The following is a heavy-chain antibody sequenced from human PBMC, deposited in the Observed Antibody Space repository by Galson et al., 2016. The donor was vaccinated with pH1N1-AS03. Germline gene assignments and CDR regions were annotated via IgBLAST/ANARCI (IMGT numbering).Heavy chain of an antibody. CDR2: IKQDGSEN. J-gene: IGHJ3*02. Sequence: LRLSCAASGFTFRSYWMTWVRQAPGKGLEWVANIKQDGSENYSLDSVKGRFTISRDNVENSVYLQLNSLKVKDTAMYYCARIKGGGNSDGFDIWGLGTKVIVSS. V-gene: IGHV3-7*01. D-gene: IGHD4-23*01. CDR3: ARIKGGGNSDGFDI. CDR1: GFTFRSYW.